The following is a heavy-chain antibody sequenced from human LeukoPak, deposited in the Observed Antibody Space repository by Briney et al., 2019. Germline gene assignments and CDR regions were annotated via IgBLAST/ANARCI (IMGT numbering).Heavy chain of an antibody. D-gene: IGHD3-22*01. CDR2: IIPIFGTA. J-gene: IGHJ4*02. Sequence: ASVKVSCKASGGTFSSYAVSWVRQAPGQGLEWMGGIIPIFGTANYAQKFQGRVTITADESTSTAYMELSSLRSEDTAVYYCARAAAFGYYYFDYWGQGTLVTVSS. V-gene: IGHV1-69*13. CDR3: ARAAAFGYYYFDY. CDR1: GGTFSSYA.